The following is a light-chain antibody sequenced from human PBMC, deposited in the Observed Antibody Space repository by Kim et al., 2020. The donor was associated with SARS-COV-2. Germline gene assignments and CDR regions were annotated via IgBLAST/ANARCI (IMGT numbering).Light chain of an antibody. CDR1: SIGSKS. Sequence: PGKTAGVSWGGNSIGSKSVHWYQQKSGQAPVLVIYYDSDRPSGIPERFSGSNSGNTATLTISRVEAGDEADYYCQVWDSSSDHRVVFGGGTQLTVL. V-gene: IGLV3-21*04. J-gene: IGLJ2*01. CDR2: YDS. CDR3: QVWDSSSDHRVV.